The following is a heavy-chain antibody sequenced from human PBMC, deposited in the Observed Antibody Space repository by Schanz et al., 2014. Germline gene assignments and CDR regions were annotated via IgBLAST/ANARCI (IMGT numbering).Heavy chain of an antibody. CDR3: AKDGPGGSGSYSADGGMDV. J-gene: IGHJ6*02. V-gene: IGHV3-11*01. D-gene: IGHD3-10*01. CDR1: GFPFSDYF. Sequence: VHLVESGGGLVQPGGSLRLSCAASGFPFSDYFMAWIRQPPGRGLEWVSYIGNGGVTIYYADSVKGRFTISRDNSKNSLYLQMNSLRAEDTAVYYCAKDGPGGSGSYSADGGMDVWGQGTTVTVSS. CDR2: IGNGGVTI.